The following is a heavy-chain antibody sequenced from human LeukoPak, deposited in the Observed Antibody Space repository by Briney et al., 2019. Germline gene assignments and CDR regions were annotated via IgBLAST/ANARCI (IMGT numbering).Heavy chain of an antibody. CDR3: ARDILSFAGFDY. J-gene: IGHJ4*02. D-gene: IGHD2/OR15-2a*01. Sequence: ASVKVSCKASGYTFTSYYMHWVRQAPGQGLEWMGIINPSGGSTSYAQKFQGRDTMTRDTSTSTVYMELSSLRSEDTAVYYCARDILSFAGFDYWGQGTLVTVSS. CDR1: GYTFTSYY. V-gene: IGHV1-46*01. CDR2: INPSGGST.